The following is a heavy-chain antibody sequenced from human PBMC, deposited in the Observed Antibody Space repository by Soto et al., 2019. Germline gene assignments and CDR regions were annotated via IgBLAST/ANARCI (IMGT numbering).Heavy chain of an antibody. J-gene: IGHJ6*03. Sequence: GGSLRLSCAASGFTFSTYSMNWVRQAPGKGLEWVPYISSGSSTIYYADSVKGRFTISRDNAKNSLYLQMDSLRAEDTAVYYATRSAYMDVWGTGTTVTVSS. V-gene: IGHV3-48*01. CDR2: ISSGSSTI. D-gene: IGHD2-2*01. CDR3: TRSAYMDV. CDR1: GFTFSTYS.